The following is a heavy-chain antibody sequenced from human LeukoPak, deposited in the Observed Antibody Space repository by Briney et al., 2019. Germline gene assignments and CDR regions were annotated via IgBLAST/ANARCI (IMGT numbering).Heavy chain of an antibody. V-gene: IGHV3-23*01. D-gene: IGHD1-7*01. CDR3: TAWNYGSNWFDP. Sequence: PGGSLRLSCTASGFTFRSYAMSWVRQAPGKGLEWVSAITGSGGGTYYADSVKGRFTISRDNSKNTLYLQMNSLRAEDTAVYCCTAWNYGSNWFDPWGQGTLVTVSS. CDR2: ITGSGGGT. CDR1: GFTFRSYA. J-gene: IGHJ5*02.